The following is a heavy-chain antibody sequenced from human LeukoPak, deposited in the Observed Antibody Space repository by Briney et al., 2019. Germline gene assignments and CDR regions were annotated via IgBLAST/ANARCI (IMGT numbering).Heavy chain of an antibody. CDR1: GFTFSSYA. V-gene: IGHV3-74*01. CDR3: ARAAARGRFDY. D-gene: IGHD5-18*01. J-gene: IGHJ4*02. CDR2: INSDGSST. Sequence: PGGSLRLSCAASGFTFSSYAMNWVRQAPGKGLVWVSRINSDGSSTSYADSVKGRFTISRDNAKNTLYLQMNSLRAEDTAVYYCARAAARGRFDYWGQGTLVTVSS.